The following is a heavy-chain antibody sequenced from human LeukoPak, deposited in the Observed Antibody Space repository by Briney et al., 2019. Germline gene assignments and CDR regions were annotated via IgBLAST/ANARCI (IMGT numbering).Heavy chain of an antibody. CDR2: IYYSGIT. V-gene: IGHV4-39*01. D-gene: IGHD3-22*01. Sequence: PSETLSLTCTVSGGSISSSSYYWGWIRQPPGKGLEWIVTIYYSGITYYNPSLKSRVTISVDTSKNQFSLKLSFVTAADTAVYYCARQSYDSSASPTFFDFWGQGTLVTVSS. CDR1: GGSISSSSYY. CDR3: ARQSYDSSASPTFFDF. J-gene: IGHJ4*02.